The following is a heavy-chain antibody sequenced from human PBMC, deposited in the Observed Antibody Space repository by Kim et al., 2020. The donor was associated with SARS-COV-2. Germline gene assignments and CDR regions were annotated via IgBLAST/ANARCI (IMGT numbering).Heavy chain of an antibody. D-gene: IGHD3-22*01. J-gene: IGHJ5*02. CDR1: GGTFSSYA. V-gene: IGHV1-69*13. CDR3: ARQIRDSLQWFDP. CDR2: ITPIFGTA. Sequence: SVKVSCKASGGTFSSYAISWVRQAPGQGLEWVGGITPIFGTANYAQKFQGRVTITADESTSTGYMGLSSLRSDDTAVYYCARQIRDSLQWFDPWGQGTLVTVSS.